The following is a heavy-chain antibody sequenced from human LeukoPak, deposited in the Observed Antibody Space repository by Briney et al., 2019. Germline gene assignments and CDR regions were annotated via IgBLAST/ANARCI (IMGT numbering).Heavy chain of an antibody. CDR2: IYPGDSDT. J-gene: IGHJ4*02. CDR1: GYSFTSYW. CDR3: ARTPGTLNPYFDY. D-gene: IGHD1-7*01. V-gene: IGHV5-51*01. Sequence: GESLKISCKGSGYSFTSYWIGWVRQLPGKGLEWMGIIYPGDSDTRCSPSFQGQVTISADKSISTAYLQWSSLKASDTAMYYCARTPGTLNPYFDYWGQGTLVTVSS.